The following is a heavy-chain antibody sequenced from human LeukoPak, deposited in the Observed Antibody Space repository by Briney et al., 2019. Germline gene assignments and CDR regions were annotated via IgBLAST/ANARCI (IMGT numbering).Heavy chain of an antibody. CDR3: ARGADGSGSYYARFDY. Sequence: GESLKISRKGSGYSFPGYWIGWVRQMPGKGLEWMGIIYPGDSDTRYSPSFQGQVTISADKSISTAYLQWSSLKASDTAMYYCARGADGSGSYYARFDYWGQGTLVTVSS. V-gene: IGHV5-51*01. J-gene: IGHJ4*02. CDR1: GYSFPGYW. D-gene: IGHD3-10*01. CDR2: IYPGDSDT.